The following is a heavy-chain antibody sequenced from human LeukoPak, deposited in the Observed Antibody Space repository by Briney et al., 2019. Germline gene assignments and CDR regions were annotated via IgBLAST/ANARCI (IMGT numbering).Heavy chain of an antibody. J-gene: IGHJ4*02. CDR2: IYHSGST. Sequence: SGTLSLTCAVSGGYISSSNWWSWVRQPPGKGLEWIGEIYHSGSTYYNPSLKSRVTISVDRSKNQFSLKLSSVTAADTAVYYCARAAGDGYNYGAFDYWGQGTLVTVSS. D-gene: IGHD5-24*01. V-gene: IGHV4-4*02. CDR3: ARAAGDGYNYGAFDY. CDR1: GGYISSSNW.